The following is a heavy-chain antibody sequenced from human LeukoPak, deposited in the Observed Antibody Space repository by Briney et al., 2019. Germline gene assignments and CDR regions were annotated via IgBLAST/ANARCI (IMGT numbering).Heavy chain of an antibody. CDR3: ARVIKTYYYGSGSYYLGY. J-gene: IGHJ4*02. CDR1: GYTFTSND. Sequence: ASVKVSCKASGYTFTSNDINWVRQATGQGLEWMGWMNPNSGNTGYAQKFQGRVTITRNTSISTAYMELSSLRSEDTAVYYCARVIKTYYYGSGSYYLGYWGQGTLVTVSS. V-gene: IGHV1-8*03. D-gene: IGHD3-10*01. CDR2: MNPNSGNT.